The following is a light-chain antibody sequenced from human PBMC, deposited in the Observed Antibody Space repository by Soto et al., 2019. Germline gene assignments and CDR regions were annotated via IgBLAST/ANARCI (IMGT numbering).Light chain of an antibody. V-gene: IGLV1-44*01. CDR2: NNN. CDR3: AAWDGSLKGVV. J-gene: IGLJ2*01. CDR1: SSNIGSNT. Sequence: QSVLTQPPSASGTPGQRGTLSCSGSSSNIGSNTVNWYQQFPGTAPKLLMYNNNQRPSGVPDRFSGAKSGTSASLAISGLQSEDEADYYCAAWDGSLKGVVFGGGTKLTVL.